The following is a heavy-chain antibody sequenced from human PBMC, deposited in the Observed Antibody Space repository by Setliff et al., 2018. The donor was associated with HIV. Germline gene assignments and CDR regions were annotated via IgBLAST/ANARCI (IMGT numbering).Heavy chain of an antibody. D-gene: IGHD3-10*01. Sequence: SETLSLTCTVSGGSISSTYWSWIRQPPGKGLEWIGYIYYTGTTDYSPSFKSRVTISLDKSKDQLSLKLTSVTAADTALYYCARGGGYYKLDYWGRGTLVTVSS. CDR1: GGSISSTY. V-gene: IGHV4-59*12. J-gene: IGHJ4*02. CDR3: ARGGGYYKLDY. CDR2: IYYTGTT.